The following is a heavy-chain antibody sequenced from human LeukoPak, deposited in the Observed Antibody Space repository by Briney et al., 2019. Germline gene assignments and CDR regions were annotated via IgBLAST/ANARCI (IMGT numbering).Heavy chain of an antibody. CDR3: VRGADMNYNFENSFYFDS. V-gene: IGHV3-33*08. CDR2: IWYDGSQR. Sequence: GGSLRLSCGGSGFTFSSYALHWVRQAPGKGLEWVAVIWYDGSQRHYMDSVKGRFAISRENSMNTLSLQMNGLRVEDTAVYYCVRGADMNYNFENSFYFDSWGQGALVIVSS. D-gene: IGHD3-3*01. J-gene: IGHJ4*02. CDR1: GFTFSSYA.